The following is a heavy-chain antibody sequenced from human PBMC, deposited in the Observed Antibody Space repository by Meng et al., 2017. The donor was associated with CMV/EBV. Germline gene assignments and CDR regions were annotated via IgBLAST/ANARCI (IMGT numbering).Heavy chain of an antibody. Sequence: SETLSLTCSVSSGSVSSGSYYWSWIRQPPGKGLEWIGYIYYSGSTNYNPSLKSRVTISLDTSKNQFSLKLTSVTAADTAVYYCARGSHYDSCRFDYWGQGTLVTVSS. J-gene: IGHJ4*02. V-gene: IGHV4-61*01. CDR1: SGSVSSGSYY. CDR2: IYYSGST. CDR3: ARGSHYDSCRFDY. D-gene: IGHD3-22*01.